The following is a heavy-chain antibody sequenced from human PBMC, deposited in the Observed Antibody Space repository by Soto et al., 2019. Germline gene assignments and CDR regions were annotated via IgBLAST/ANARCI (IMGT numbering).Heavy chain of an antibody. CDR1: GDTFSSYA. D-gene: IGHD2-15*01. J-gene: IGHJ4*02. CDR3: ARAGYCSGASCYWFDY. Sequence: QVQLVQSGAEVKKPGSSVKVSCKASGDTFSSYAFSWVRQAPGQGLEWMGGIIPIFGTPKYAQKFQGRVTITADKSTSTAYMELSSLRSEATAVYYCARAGYCSGASCYWFDYWGQGTLVTVSS. CDR2: IIPIFGTP. V-gene: IGHV1-69*06.